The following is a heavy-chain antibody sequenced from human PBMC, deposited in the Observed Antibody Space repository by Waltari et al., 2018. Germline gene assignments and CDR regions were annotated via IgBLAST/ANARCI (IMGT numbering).Heavy chain of an antibody. Sequence: QVQLQESGPGLVKPSQTLSLTCTVSGGSISSGGYYWCWIRQHPGKGLEWIGYFYYSGSTYYNPSLKGRVTISVDTSKNQFSLKLSSVAAADTAVYYCARVSEGGWELRSWGQGTLVTVSS. CDR2: FYYSGST. V-gene: IGHV4-31*03. CDR1: GGSISSGGYY. J-gene: IGHJ5*02. D-gene: IGHD1-26*01. CDR3: ARVSEGGWELRS.